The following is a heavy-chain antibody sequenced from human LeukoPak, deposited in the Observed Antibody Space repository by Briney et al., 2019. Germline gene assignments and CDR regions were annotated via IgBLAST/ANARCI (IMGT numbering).Heavy chain of an antibody. J-gene: IGHJ5*02. D-gene: IGHD3-22*01. V-gene: IGHV4-59*01. CDR2: IYYSGRT. Sequence: SETLSLTCTVSGGSISSYYWSWLRQPPGKGLEWLGYIYYSGRTNYNPSLKRRVTISVDTSKNQFSLKLRSVTAADTAVYYCARVANYYDSSGYYYGWFDPWGQGTLVTVSS. CDR1: GGSISSYY. CDR3: ARVANYYDSSGYYYGWFDP.